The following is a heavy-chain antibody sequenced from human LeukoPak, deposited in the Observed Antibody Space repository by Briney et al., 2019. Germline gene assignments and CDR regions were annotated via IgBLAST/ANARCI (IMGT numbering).Heavy chain of an antibody. D-gene: IGHD2-2*01. CDR3: ARGHRIPAVWGFES. CDR1: GYNFTKYA. Sequence: ASVRVSCKASGYNFTKYAIYWVRQAPGQGLEWMGWINTNTEDPTYAQDFTGRFVFSLDTSVTTSYLDISSLKPEDTALYYCARGHRIPAVWGFESWGQGTLVTVSS. J-gene: IGHJ4*02. CDR2: INTNTEDP. V-gene: IGHV7-4-1*02.